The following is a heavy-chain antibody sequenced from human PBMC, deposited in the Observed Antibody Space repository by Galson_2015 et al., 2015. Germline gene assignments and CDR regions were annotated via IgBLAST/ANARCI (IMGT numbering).Heavy chain of an antibody. D-gene: IGHD3-3*01. CDR1: GFTFSSYG. CDR3: AKDGLTYYDFWGYYYYYMDV. V-gene: IGHV3-30*18. J-gene: IGHJ6*03. CDR2: ISYDGSNK. Sequence: SLRLSCAASGFTFSSYGMHWVRQAPGKGLEWVAVISYDGSNKYYADSVKGRFTISRDNSKNTLYLQMNSLRAEDTAVYYCAKDGLTYYDFWGYYYYYMDVWGKGTTITVSS.